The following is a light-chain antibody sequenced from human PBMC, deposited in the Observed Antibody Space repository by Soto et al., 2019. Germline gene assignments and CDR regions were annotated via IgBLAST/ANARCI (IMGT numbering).Light chain of an antibody. CDR3: QQYIRWPLT. Sequence: EMVVTQSPATLSVSPGERATLSCRASQDVSSNLAWYQQKPGQAPSLLIYGASTRATGTPARFSGSGSGTEFTLPISSLQSEDYAVYFCQQYIRWPLTFGGGTKVDIK. CDR2: GAS. V-gene: IGKV3-15*01. J-gene: IGKJ4*01. CDR1: QDVSSN.